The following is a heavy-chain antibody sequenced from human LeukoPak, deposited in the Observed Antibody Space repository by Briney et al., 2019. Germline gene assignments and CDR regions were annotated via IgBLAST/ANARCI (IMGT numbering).Heavy chain of an antibody. CDR1: GGSISSGGYY. CDR3: ARGGGGYTLYSFDY. Sequence: PSETLSLTCTVSGGSISSGGYYWSWLRQSPGKGLEWIGYIYFSGSRSSNPSLRSRLTISVDTSKNQFSLKLNSVTAADTALYYCARGGGGYTLYSFDYWGQGALVTVSS. V-gene: IGHV4-30-4*08. J-gene: IGHJ4*02. D-gene: IGHD3-22*01. CDR2: IYFSGSR.